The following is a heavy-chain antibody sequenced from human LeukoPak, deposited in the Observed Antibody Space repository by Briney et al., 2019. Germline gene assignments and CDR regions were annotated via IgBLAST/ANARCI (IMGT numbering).Heavy chain of an antibody. D-gene: IGHD3-10*01. CDR1: GFTFSSYA. J-gene: IGHJ4*02. Sequence: GGSLRLSCAASGFTFSSYAMSWVRQAPGKVLEWVSAISGSGGITYYADSVKGRFTISRDNSKNTLYLQMDSLRAEDTAVYYCAKEGLWFGELFFSDYWGQGTLVTVSS. V-gene: IGHV3-23*01. CDR2: ISGSGGIT. CDR3: AKEGLWFGELFFSDY.